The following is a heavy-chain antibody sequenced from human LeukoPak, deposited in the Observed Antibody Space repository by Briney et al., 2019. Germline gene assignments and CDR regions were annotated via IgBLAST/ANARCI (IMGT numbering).Heavy chain of an antibody. CDR2: INHSGST. Sequence: SETLSLTCAVYGGSFSGYYWSWIRQPPGKGLEWIGEINHSGSTNYNPSLKSRVTISVDTSKNQFSLKLSSVTAADTAVYYCAREIPQYGMDVWGQGTTVTVSS. CDR1: GGSFSGYY. J-gene: IGHJ6*02. CDR3: AREIPQYGMDV. D-gene: IGHD2-2*02. V-gene: IGHV4-34*01.